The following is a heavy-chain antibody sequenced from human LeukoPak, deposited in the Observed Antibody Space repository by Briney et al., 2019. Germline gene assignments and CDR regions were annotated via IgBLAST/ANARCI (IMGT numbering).Heavy chain of an antibody. CDR1: GYSFTSYW. V-gene: IGHV5-51*01. CDR3: ARGFVDIVVVPAASDAFDL. J-gene: IGHJ3*01. Sequence: GESLKISCKGSGYSFTSYWIGWVRQMPGKGLEWMGIIYPGDSDTRYSPSFQGQVTISADKSISTAYLQWSSLKASDTAMYYCARGFVDIVVVPAASDAFDLWGQGTMVTVSS. D-gene: IGHD2-2*01. CDR2: IYPGDSDT.